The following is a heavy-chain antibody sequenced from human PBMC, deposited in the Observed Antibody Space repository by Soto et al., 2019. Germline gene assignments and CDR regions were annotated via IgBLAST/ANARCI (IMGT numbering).Heavy chain of an antibody. Sequence: SETLSLTCTVSGVSISSGGYYWSWIRQHPGKGLEWIGYIYYSGSTYYNPSLKSRVTISVDTSKNQFSLKLISVTAADTAIYFCAREGNLGRWLQPLDFWGQGTLVTVSS. CDR3: AREGNLGRWLQPLDF. CDR1: GVSISSGGYY. V-gene: IGHV4-31*03. CDR2: IYYSGST. J-gene: IGHJ4*02. D-gene: IGHD5-12*01.